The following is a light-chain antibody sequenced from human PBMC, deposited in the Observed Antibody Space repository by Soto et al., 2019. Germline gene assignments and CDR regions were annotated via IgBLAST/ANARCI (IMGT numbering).Light chain of an antibody. J-gene: IGLJ2*01. Sequence: QSVLTQPPSVSAAPGQKVTISCSGSTSNIGNNFVYWYQQLPGTAPKLLVSDNNRPSGVPDRFSGSKSGTSATLGITGLQTGDEDDYYCGTWDTSLNAIVFGGGTKLTVL. V-gene: IGLV1-51*01. CDR1: TSNIGNNF. CDR3: GTWDTSLNAIV. CDR2: DNN.